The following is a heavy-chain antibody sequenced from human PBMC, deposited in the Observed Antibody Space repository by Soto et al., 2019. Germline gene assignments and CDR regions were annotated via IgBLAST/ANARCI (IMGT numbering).Heavy chain of an antibody. CDR3: ARPDPWHRSSPLTRYRMHV. J-gene: IGHJ6*02. Sequence: PGGSLRLSCAASGFTFSSYGMHWVRQAAGKGLEWVAVIWYDGSNKYYADSVKGRFTISRDNSKNTLYLQMNSLRAEDTAVYYCARPDPWHRSSPLTRYRMHVCGQGNTVTVSS. V-gene: IGHV3-33*01. CDR1: GFTFSSYG. D-gene: IGHD6-13*01. CDR2: IWYDGSNK.